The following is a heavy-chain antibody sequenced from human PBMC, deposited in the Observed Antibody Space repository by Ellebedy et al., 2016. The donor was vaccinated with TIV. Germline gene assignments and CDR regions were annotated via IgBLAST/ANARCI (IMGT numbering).Heavy chain of an antibody. V-gene: IGHV4-39*07. Sequence: MPSETLSLTCTVSGGSISSSSYYWGWIRQPPGKGLEWIGEINHSGSTNYNPSLKSRVTISVDKSKNQFSLKLSSVTAADTAVYYCARDDRYCSGGSCYNWYFDLWGRGTLVTVSS. J-gene: IGHJ2*01. CDR2: INHSGST. CDR1: GGSISSSSYY. D-gene: IGHD2-15*01. CDR3: ARDDRYCSGGSCYNWYFDL.